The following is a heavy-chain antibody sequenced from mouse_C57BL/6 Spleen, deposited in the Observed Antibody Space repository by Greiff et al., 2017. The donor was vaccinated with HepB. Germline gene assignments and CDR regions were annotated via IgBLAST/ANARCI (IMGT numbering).Heavy chain of an antibody. CDR1: GYAFSSSW. D-gene: IGHD2-2*01. Sequence: QVQLQQSGPELVKPGASVKISCKASGYAFSSSWMNWVKQRPGKGLEWIGRIYPGDGDTTDNGKFKGKATLTADKSSSTAYMQLSSLTSEDSEVYCCARESGYDRGDYCDYGGQGTTLTVSS. V-gene: IGHV1-82*01. CDR2: IYPGDGDT. J-gene: IGHJ2*01. CDR3: ARESGYDRGDYCDY.